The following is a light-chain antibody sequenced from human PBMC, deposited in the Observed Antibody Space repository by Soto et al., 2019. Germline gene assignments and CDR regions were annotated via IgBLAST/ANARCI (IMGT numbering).Light chain of an antibody. CDR3: QQRSNWPRT. Sequence: EIVLTQSPATLSLSPGERATLSGRASQSVSSYLAWYQQKPGQAHRLLIYDASNRATGIPDRFSGSGSGTDFTLTISSLEPEEFAVYYCQQRSNWPRTVGQGTKVDI. CDR1: QSVSSY. V-gene: IGKV3-11*01. J-gene: IGKJ1*01. CDR2: DAS.